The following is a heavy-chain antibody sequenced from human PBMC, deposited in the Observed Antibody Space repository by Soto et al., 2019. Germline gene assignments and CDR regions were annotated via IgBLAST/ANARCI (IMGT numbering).Heavy chain of an antibody. J-gene: IGHJ4*02. D-gene: IGHD5-12*01. CDR1: GGSFSGYY. CDR3: ARAGGYSGYDYYDY. V-gene: IGHV4-34*01. CDR2: INHSGST. Sequence: QVQIQQWGAGLLKPSETLSLTCAVYGGSFSGYYWSWIRQPPGKGLEWIGEINHSGSTNYNPSLKSRVTISVDTSKNRFSLKLSSVTAADTAVYYCARAGGYSGYDYYDYWGQGTLVTVSS.